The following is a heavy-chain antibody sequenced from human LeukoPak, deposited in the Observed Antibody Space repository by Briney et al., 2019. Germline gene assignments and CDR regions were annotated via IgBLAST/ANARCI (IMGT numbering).Heavy chain of an antibody. CDR1: GGSFSGYC. V-gene: IGHV4-34*01. CDR3: ARFPRITMVRGEYWFDP. D-gene: IGHD3-10*01. J-gene: IGHJ5*02. CDR2: INHSGST. Sequence: SETLSLTCAVYGGSFSGYCWSWIRQPPGKGLEWIGEINHSGSTNYNPSLKSRVTISVDTSKNQFSLKLSSVTAADTAVYYCARFPRITMVRGEYWFDPWGQGTLVTVSS.